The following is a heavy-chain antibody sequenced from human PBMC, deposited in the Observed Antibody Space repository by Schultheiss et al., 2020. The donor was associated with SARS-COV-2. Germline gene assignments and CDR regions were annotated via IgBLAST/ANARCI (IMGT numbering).Heavy chain of an antibody. CDR2: INPNSGGT. V-gene: IGHV1-2*02. D-gene: IGHD2-15*01. Sequence: ASVKVSCKASGYTFTSYAMHWVRQAPGQGLEWMGWINPNSGGTNYAQKFQGRVTMTRDTSISTAYMELSRLRSDDTAVYYCARDLVAATNWFDPWGQGTLVTVSS. J-gene: IGHJ5*02. CDR3: ARDLVAATNWFDP. CDR1: GYTFTSYA.